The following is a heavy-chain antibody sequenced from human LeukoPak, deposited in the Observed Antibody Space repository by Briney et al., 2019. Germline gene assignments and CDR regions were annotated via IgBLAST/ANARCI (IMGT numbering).Heavy chain of an antibody. CDR2: FDPEDGET. J-gene: IGHJ4*02. Sequence: ASVKVSCKVSGYTLTELSMHWVRQAPGKGLEWMGGFDPEDGETIYAQKFQGRVTMTRDTSISTAYMELSRLRSDDTAVYYCARAQYYGSGSYYHYWGQGTLVTVSS. D-gene: IGHD3-10*01. CDR3: ARAQYYGSGSYYHY. CDR1: GYTLTELS. V-gene: IGHV1-24*01.